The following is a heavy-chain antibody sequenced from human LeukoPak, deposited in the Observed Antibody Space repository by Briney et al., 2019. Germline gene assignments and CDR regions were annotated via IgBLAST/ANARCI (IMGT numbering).Heavy chain of an antibody. J-gene: IGHJ4*02. CDR2: IKQDGSEK. CDR1: GFTFSSYW. D-gene: IGHD3-16*02. Sequence: GGPLRLSCAASGFTFSSYWMSWVRQAPGKGLEWVANIKQDGSEKYYVDSVKGRFTISRDNAKNSLYLQMNSLRAEDTAVYYCAREGESGYVWGSYRNFDYWGQGTLVTVSS. CDR3: AREGESGYVWGSYRNFDY. V-gene: IGHV3-7*01.